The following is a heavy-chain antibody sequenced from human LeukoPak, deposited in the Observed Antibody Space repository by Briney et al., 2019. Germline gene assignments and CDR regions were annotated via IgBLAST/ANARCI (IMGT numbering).Heavy chain of an antibody. V-gene: IGHV2-5*02. Sequence: KKSGPMLVNPTQTLTLTCTFSGLSLTTSGVGVGWIRQPPGKALEWLALIYWDDDKRYSPTLKSRLTITKDTSKNQVVLTMANMDPVDTATYYCTFVVIITTYYWGQGTLVTVSS. D-gene: IGHD3-22*01. J-gene: IGHJ4*02. CDR2: IYWDDDK. CDR1: GLSLTTSGVG. CDR3: TFVVIITTYY.